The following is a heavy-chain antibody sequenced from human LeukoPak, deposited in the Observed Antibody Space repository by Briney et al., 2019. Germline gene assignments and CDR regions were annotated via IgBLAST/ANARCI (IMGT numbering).Heavy chain of an antibody. D-gene: IGHD3-10*01. CDR1: GFTFSDYG. CDR3: AKVFEVRGARRPKDY. Sequence: GGSLRLSCAASGFTFSDYGMHWVRQAPGKGLEWVALISYDGGNRFYADSVRDRFTISRDNSKNTLFLQMNSLRIEDTAVYYCAKVFEVRGARRPKDYWGQGTLVIVSS. CDR2: ISYDGGNR. J-gene: IGHJ4*02. V-gene: IGHV3-30*18.